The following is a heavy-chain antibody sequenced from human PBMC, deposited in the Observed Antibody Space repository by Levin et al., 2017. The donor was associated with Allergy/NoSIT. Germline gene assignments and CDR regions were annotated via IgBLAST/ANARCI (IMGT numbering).Heavy chain of an antibody. CDR2: IYYSGST. D-gene: IGHD1-14*01. J-gene: IGHJ3*02. Sequence: PSETLSLTCTVSGGSISSYYWNWIRQPPGKGLEWIGYIYYSGSTKYSPSLKSRVTISGDTSKTQFSLNLSSVTAADTAVYYCARGVSLIPNLDAFDIWGQGTMVTVSS. V-gene: IGHV4-59*01. CDR1: GGSISSYY. CDR3: ARGVSLIPNLDAFDI.